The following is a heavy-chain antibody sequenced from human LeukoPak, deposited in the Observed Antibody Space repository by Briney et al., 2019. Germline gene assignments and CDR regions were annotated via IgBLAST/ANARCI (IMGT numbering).Heavy chain of an antibody. D-gene: IGHD3-22*01. CDR1: GGSISTSTYS. V-gene: IGHV4-39*07. Sequence: SETLSLTCTVSGGSISTSTYSWGWIRQPPEKGLEWIGSIYYSGSIYSNPSLKSRVSISVDTSKNQFSLKLSSVTAADTAVYYCARAYYYDSSGYYPGAFDIWGQGTLVAVSS. J-gene: IGHJ3*02. CDR3: ARAYYYDSSGYYPGAFDI. CDR2: IYYSGSI.